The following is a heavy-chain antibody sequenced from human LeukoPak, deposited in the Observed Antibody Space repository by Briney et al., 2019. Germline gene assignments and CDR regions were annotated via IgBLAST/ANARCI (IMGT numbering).Heavy chain of an antibody. CDR3: ARHDYSSGSYTDY. CDR2: IYYSGST. V-gene: IGHV4-59*08. CDR1: GGSIKSYY. Sequence: TPSETLSFTCSVPGGSIKSYYWSWIRQPPGKGLEWIGHIYYSGSTNYNPSLKSRVTISVDTSKIQFSLKLSSVTAADTALYYCARHDYSSGSYTDYWGQGTLVTLSS. D-gene: IGHD3-10*01. J-gene: IGHJ4*02.